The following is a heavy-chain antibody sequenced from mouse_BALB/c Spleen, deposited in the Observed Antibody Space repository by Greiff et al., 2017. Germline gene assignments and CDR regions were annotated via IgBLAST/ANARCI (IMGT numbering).Heavy chain of an antibody. D-gene: IGHD1-1*01. CDR3: AREAYAWFAY. CDR1: GYTFSSYW. Sequence: VQLQQSGAELMQPGASVKLSCTATGYTFSSYWIEWVKQRPGHGLEWVGEILPGSGSTNYNEKFKGKATFTADTSSNTAYMQLSSLTSEDSAVYYCAREAYAWFAYWGQGTLVTVSA. V-gene: IGHV1-9*01. CDR2: ILPGSGST. J-gene: IGHJ3*01.